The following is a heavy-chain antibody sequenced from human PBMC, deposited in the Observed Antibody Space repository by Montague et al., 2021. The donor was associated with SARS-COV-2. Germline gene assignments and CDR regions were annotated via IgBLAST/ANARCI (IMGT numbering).Heavy chain of an antibody. J-gene: IGHJ6*02. V-gene: IGHV2-70*01. CDR1: GFSLSTSGMC. Sequence: PALVKPTQTLTLTCTFSGFSLSTSGMCVSWIRQPPGKALEWLAPIDWDDDKYYSTSLKTRPTISKDTSKNQVVLTMTNMDPVDTATYYCARMVTIFSLGGYYYYYGMDVWGQGTTVTVSS. CDR3: ARMVTIFSLGGYYYYYGMDV. D-gene: IGHD3-9*01. CDR2: IDWDDDK.